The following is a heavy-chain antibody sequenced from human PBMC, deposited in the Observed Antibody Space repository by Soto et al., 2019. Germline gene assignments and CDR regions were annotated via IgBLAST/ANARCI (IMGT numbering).Heavy chain of an antibody. J-gene: IGHJ5*02. CDR3: ARDLGYCSSTSCYTGSWFDP. V-gene: IGHV4-31*03. CDR1: GGSISSGGYY. D-gene: IGHD2-2*02. CDR2: IYYSGST. Sequence: SETLSLTCTVSGGSISSGGYYWSWIRQHPGKGLEWIGYIYYSGSTYYNPSLKSRVTISVDTSKNQFSLKLSSVTAADTAVYYCARDLGYCSSTSCYTGSWFDPWGQGTLVTVSS.